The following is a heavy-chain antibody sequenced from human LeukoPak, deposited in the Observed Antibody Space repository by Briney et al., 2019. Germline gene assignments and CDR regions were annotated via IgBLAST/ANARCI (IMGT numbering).Heavy chain of an antibody. CDR3: ARDGEGDEGWDY. Sequence: SETLSLTCTVSGVSIRSHYWIWIRQPPGKGLEWIGHISYSGSTIYNPSLKSRVTILPDTSKNQFSLRLGSVTAADTAVYYCARDGEGDEGWDYWGQGTLVTVSS. J-gene: IGHJ4*02. CDR2: ISYSGST. CDR1: GVSIRSHY. V-gene: IGHV4-59*11. D-gene: IGHD7-27*01.